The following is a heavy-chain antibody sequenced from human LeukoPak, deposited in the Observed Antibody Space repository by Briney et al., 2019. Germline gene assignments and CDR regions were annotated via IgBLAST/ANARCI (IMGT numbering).Heavy chain of an antibody. CDR2: FGPDHTES. D-gene: IGHD1-26*01. Sequence: GASVKVPCRVPEYTLTELHMYWVRQAPGKGLEWMGGFGPDHTESIYAQKFQGRVTMTEDATTDTAYMELRNLKSDDTAVYFCAADRKIVGTTSAYIYWGQGTLVTVSS. CDR1: EYTLTELH. CDR3: AADRKIVGTTSAYIY. V-gene: IGHV1-24*01. J-gene: IGHJ4*02.